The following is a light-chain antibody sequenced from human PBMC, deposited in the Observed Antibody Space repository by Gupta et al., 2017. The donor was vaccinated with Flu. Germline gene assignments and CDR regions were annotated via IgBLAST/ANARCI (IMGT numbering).Light chain of an antibody. J-gene: IGKJ2*01. Sequence: DIVMTQSPLFLPVTPGEPASFSCRSSQSLLHSNGHNYLDWYVQKPGQSPQLLINRGSDRASGVPDRFSGSGSGTDFTLRISRVGPEDVGVYYCRQALEPSYTFGQGTKLEIK. CDR2: RGS. CDR3: RQALEPSYT. V-gene: IGKV2-28*01. CDR1: QSLLHSNGHNY.